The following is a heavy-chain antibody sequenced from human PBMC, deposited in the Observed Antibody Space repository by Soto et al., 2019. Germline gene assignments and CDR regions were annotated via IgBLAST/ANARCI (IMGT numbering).Heavy chain of an antibody. Sequence: GGSLRLSCAASGFTFSSYAMSWVRQAPGKGLEWVSAISGSGGSTYYADSVKGRFTISRDNSKNTLYLQMNSLRAEDTAVYYCAKLGIKYSSSSDYYGMDVWGQGTTVTVS. D-gene: IGHD6-6*01. CDR1: GFTFSSYA. J-gene: IGHJ6*02. CDR2: ISGSGGST. CDR3: AKLGIKYSSSSDYYGMDV. V-gene: IGHV3-23*01.